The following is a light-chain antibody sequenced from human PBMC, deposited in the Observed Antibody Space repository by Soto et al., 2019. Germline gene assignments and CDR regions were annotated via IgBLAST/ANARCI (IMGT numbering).Light chain of an antibody. CDR3: QQYHNWPPGT. Sequence: EIVMTQSPATLSVSPGERATLSCRASQSVSSNLAWYQHKPGQAPRLLMYGVSTRATGIPARFSGSGSGTEFTLTISSLQSEDFVVYYCQQYHNWPPGTFAQGTKVEIK. J-gene: IGKJ1*01. CDR2: GVS. V-gene: IGKV3D-15*01. CDR1: QSVSSN.